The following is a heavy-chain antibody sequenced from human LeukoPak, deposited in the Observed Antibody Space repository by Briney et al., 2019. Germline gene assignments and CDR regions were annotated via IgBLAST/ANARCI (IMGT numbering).Heavy chain of an antibody. CDR1: VGPFSGYF. Sequence: SDTLSLTCTVSVGPFSGYFRIWIRHPPGKGLEWIRSIYYSWSTYYNPSLKSLVTLSVDTSKNQFSLNLISVTPGHTPVYYCARRWDYDSSGYHFDYWGQGTMVSVSS. D-gene: IGHD3-22*01. CDR3: ARRWDYDSSGYHFDY. V-gene: IGHV4-39*01. CDR2: IYYSWST. J-gene: IGHJ4*02.